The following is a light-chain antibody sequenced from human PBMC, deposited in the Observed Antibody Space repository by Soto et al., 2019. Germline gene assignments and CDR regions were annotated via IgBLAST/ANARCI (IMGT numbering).Light chain of an antibody. CDR1: QTISSN. CDR2: GAS. V-gene: IGKV3-15*01. J-gene: IGKJ3*01. CDR3: QQYNNWPPFT. Sequence: DIVMTQSPATLSVSPGERATLSCRASQTISSNLAWYQQKPGQTPRLLIYGASTRAAGIPARFIGSGSGTDFTLTITSLQSEDFAVYYCQQYNNWPPFTFGPGTKVDIK.